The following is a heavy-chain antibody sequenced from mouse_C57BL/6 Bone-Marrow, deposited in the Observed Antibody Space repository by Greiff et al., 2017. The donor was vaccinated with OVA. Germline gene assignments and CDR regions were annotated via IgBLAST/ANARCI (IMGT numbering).Heavy chain of an antibody. J-gene: IGHJ2*01. CDR2: IYPGSGNT. Sequence: QVQLKESGAELVRPGASVKLSCKASGYTFTDYYINWVKQRPGQGLEWIARIYPGSGNTYYNEKFKGKATLTAEKSSSTAYMQLSSLTSEDSAVYFCARGVSCGYFDYWGQGTTLTVSS. CDR1: GYTFTDYY. CDR3: ARGVSCGYFDY. V-gene: IGHV1-76*01.